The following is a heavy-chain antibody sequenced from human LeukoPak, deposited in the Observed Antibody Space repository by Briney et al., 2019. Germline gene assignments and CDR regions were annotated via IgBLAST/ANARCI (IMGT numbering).Heavy chain of an antibody. Sequence: PGGSLRLSCAASGFTFNTHDMNWVRQAPGKGLEWVSYISTSSSAIYYADSVKGRFTVSRDNAKNLLYLQMNSLRDEDTAVYYCARDLLLAYWGQGSLVTVSS. J-gene: IGHJ4*02. CDR1: GFTFNTHD. D-gene: IGHD2-21*01. V-gene: IGHV3-48*02. CDR3: ARDLLLAY. CDR2: ISTSSSAI.